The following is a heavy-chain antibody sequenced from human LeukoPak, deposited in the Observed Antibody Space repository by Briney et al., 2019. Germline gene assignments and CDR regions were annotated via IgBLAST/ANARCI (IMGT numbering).Heavy chain of an antibody. CDR1: GFTFSSYG. V-gene: IGHV3-30*18. Sequence: GGSLRLSCAASGFTFSSYGMHWVRQAPGKGLEWVAVISYDVSNKYYADSVKGRFTISRDNSKNTLYLQMNSLRAEDTAVYYCAKDQVYYDSSGYYYEWFDPWGQGTLVTVSS. J-gene: IGHJ5*02. CDR3: AKDQVYYDSSGYYYEWFDP. D-gene: IGHD3-22*01. CDR2: ISYDVSNK.